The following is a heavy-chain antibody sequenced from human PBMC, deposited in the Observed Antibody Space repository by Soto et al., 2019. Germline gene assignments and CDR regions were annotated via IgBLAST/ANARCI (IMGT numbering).Heavy chain of an antibody. CDR1: GGTFSSYA. J-gene: IGHJ6*02. D-gene: IGHD1-7*01. Sequence: SVKVSCKASGGTFSSYAISWVRQAPGQGLEWMGGIIPIFGTANYAQKFQGRVTITADKSTSTAYMELSSLRSEDTAVYYCARVRITGTTTDYYYGMDVWGQGTTVTVSS. V-gene: IGHV1-69*06. CDR2: IIPIFGTA. CDR3: ARVRITGTTTDYYYGMDV.